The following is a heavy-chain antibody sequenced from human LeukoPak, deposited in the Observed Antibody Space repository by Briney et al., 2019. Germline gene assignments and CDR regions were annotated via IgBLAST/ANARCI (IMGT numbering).Heavy chain of an antibody. V-gene: IGHV4-4*07. CDR2: IYTSGST. D-gene: IGHD4-17*01. CDR3: ARDKVTVTGSWFDP. CDR1: GGSISSYY. Sequence: SETLSLTCTVSGGSISSYYWSWIRQPAGKGLEWIGRIYTSGSTNYNPSLKSRVTMSVDTSKNQFSLKLSSVTAADTAVYYCARDKVTVTGSWFDPWGQGTLVTVSS. J-gene: IGHJ5*02.